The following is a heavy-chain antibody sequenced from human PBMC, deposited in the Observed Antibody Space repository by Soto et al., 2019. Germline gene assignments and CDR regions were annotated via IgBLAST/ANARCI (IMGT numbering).Heavy chain of an antibody. CDR1: GFTFSSYI. V-gene: IGHV3-21*01. J-gene: IGHJ4*02. CDR2: ISSSSSYI. Sequence: EVQLVESGGGLVKPGGSLRLSCAASGFTFSSYIMNWVRQAPGKGLEWVSSISSSSSYIYYADSVKGRFTISRDNAKNLLYLQMNSLRAEDTAVYYCARDEIVAAKGSDYWGQGTLVTVSS. CDR3: ARDEIVAAKGSDY. D-gene: IGHD2-15*01.